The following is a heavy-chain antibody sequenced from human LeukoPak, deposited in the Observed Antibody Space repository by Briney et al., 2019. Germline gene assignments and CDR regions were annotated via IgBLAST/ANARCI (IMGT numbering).Heavy chain of an antibody. CDR1: GGSISSSY. Sequence: SETLSPTCTVSGGSISSSYWSWIRQPPGKGLEWIGYISYIGTTNYNPSLKSRVTMSVDTSSNQFSLKLTSVTAADTAIYYCARHPSRAAVTGTGFDYWGQGTLVTVSS. CDR2: ISYIGTT. J-gene: IGHJ4*02. V-gene: IGHV4-59*08. D-gene: IGHD6-19*01. CDR3: ARHPSRAAVTGTGFDY.